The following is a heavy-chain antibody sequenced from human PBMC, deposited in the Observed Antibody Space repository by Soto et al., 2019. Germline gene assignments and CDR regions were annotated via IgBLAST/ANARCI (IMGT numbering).Heavy chain of an antibody. CDR2: VYYSGST. CDR3: ARGYYDSSGQSNTFDI. D-gene: IGHD3-22*01. Sequence: SETLSLTCTVSGASISSSYWSWIRQSPGKGLEWIGYVYYSGSTNYNPSLKSRVTISVDTSKNQFSLKLSSVTAADTAVYYCARGYYDSSGQSNTFDIWGQGTMVTVSS. V-gene: IGHV4-59*01. CDR1: GASISSSY. J-gene: IGHJ3*02.